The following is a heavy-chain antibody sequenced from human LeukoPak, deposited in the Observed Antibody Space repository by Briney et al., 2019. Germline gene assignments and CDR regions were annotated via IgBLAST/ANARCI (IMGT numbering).Heavy chain of an antibody. Sequence: GGSLRLSCAASGFTFSSYAMHWVRQAPGKGLVWVLRINSDGSRTSYADSVKGRFTISRDNAKDTLYLLMSSLRAEDTAVYYCARDPSSTLRYSYYYMDVWGKGTTVTISS. D-gene: IGHD3-9*01. CDR1: GFTFSSYA. V-gene: IGHV3-74*01. J-gene: IGHJ6*03. CDR2: INSDGSRT. CDR3: ARDPSSTLRYSYYYMDV.